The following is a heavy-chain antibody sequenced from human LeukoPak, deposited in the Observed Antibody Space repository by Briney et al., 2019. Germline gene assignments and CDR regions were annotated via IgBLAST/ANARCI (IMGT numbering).Heavy chain of an antibody. CDR1: GVAFSGYY. CDR2: INHSGST. Sequence: PSETLSLTCAVYGVAFSGYYWSWSRQPPGKGLEWIVEINHSGSTNYNPSLKSRVTISVDTSKNQFSLKLSSVTAADTAVYYCARGQDYYDSSGYRFDPWGQGTLVTVSS. D-gene: IGHD3-22*01. CDR3: ARGQDYYDSSGYRFDP. J-gene: IGHJ5*02. V-gene: IGHV4-34*01.